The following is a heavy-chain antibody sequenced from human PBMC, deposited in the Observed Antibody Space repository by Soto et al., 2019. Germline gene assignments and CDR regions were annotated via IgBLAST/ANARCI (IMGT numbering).Heavy chain of an antibody. J-gene: IGHJ6*03. CDR2: INHSGST. CDR1: GGSFSGYY. CDR3: ARGFSITIFGVVHNPDYYYYYMDV. Sequence: QVQLQQWGAGLLKPSETLSLTCAVYGGSFSGYYWSWIRQPPGKGLEWIGEINHSGSTNYNPSLKSRVTISVDTSKNQFSLKLSSVTAADTAVYYCARGFSITIFGVVHNPDYYYYYMDVWGKGTTVTVSS. D-gene: IGHD3-3*01. V-gene: IGHV4-34*01.